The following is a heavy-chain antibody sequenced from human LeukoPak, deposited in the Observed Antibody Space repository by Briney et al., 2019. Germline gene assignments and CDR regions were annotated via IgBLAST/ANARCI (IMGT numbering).Heavy chain of an antibody. V-gene: IGHV3-23*01. Sequence: GGSLRLSCAASGFAFSSFAMGWVRQSPRKGLEWLSTINGGGNTTFYADSVQGRFTIPRDNSKNTLYLHMDSLRPDDTAIYYCTKALHVAVAVADYYYFYMDVWGRGTAVTVSS. CDR3: TKALHVAVAVADYYYFYMDV. D-gene: IGHD6-19*01. CDR2: INGGGNTT. J-gene: IGHJ6*03. CDR1: GFAFSSFA.